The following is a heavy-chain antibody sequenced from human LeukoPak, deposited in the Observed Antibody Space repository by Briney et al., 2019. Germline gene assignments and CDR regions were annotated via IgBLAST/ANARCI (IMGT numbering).Heavy chain of an antibody. J-gene: IGHJ4*02. Sequence: PWDTLSLTCTVSGDSMTLRPYYWAWIRQPPGMGLEWIGHKYHSRRAYYNASLESRVIISIDKSKDQFSLRLTSVAAADTALYFCTRLTVCRARYCDPPAGPWGFDSWGQGALVIVSS. CDR3: TRLTVCRARYCDPPAGPWGFDS. D-gene: IGHD3-9*01. V-gene: IGHV4-39*01. CDR2: KYHSRRA. CDR1: GDSMTLRPYY.